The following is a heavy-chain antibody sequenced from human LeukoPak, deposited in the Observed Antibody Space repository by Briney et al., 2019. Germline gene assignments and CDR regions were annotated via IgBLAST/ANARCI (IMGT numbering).Heavy chain of an antibody. D-gene: IGHD1-26*01. Sequence: QPGGSLRLSCAASGFTFSSYWMHWVRQAPGKGLVWVSRISTDGSTTTYADSVKGRFTISRDNAKNTAYLQMNSLRVEDTAVYYCAREWEVLDYWGHGTLVTVSS. CDR3: AREWEVLDY. J-gene: IGHJ4*01. CDR1: GFTFSSYW. V-gene: IGHV3-74*01. CDR2: ISTDGSTT.